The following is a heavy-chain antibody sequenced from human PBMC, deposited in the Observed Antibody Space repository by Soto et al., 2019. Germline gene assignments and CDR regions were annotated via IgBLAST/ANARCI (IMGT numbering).Heavy chain of an antibody. D-gene: IGHD2-15*01. CDR2: ISWNSGSI. Sequence: PGGSLRLSCAASGFTFDDYAMHWVRQAPGKGLEWVSGISWNSGSIGYADSVKGRFTISRDNAKNSLYLQMNSLRAEDTALYYCAKGGGGSGSYYYYYYMDVWGKGTTVTV. J-gene: IGHJ6*03. CDR1: GFTFDDYA. V-gene: IGHV3-9*01. CDR3: AKGGGGSGSYYYYYYMDV.